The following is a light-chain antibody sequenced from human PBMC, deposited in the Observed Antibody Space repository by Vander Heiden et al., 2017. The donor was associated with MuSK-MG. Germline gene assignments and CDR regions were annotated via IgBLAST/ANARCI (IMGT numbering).Light chain of an antibody. CDR2: GAS. CDR1: QSISSY. J-gene: IGKJ3*01. Sequence: EILLTQSPSTLSLSPGERATLSCTASQSISSYLNWYQQKPGQAPRLLIYGASILDTGVPARFSASGSGTDFTLTISGLEPEDFAIYYCQQRSNCPPVTFGPGTKVDIK. CDR3: QQRSNCPPVT. V-gene: IGKV3-11*01.